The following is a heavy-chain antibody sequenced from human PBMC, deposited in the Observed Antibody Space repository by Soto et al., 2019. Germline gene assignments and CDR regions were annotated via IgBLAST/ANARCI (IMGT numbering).Heavy chain of an antibody. V-gene: IGHV4-39*07. CDR1: GGSISSSSYY. D-gene: IGHD4-17*01. CDR2: IYYSGST. CDR3: ARALDHGDYFIDY. Sequence: SETLSLTCTVSGGSISSSSYYWGWIRQPPGKGLEWIGSIYYSGSTYYNPSLKSRVTISVDTSKNQFSLKLSSVTAADTAVYYCARALDHGDYFIDYWGQGTLVTVSS. J-gene: IGHJ4*02.